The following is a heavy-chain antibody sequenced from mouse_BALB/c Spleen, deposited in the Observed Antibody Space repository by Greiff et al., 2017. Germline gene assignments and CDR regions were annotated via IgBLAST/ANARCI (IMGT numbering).Heavy chain of an antibody. Sequence: EVQVVESGGGLVQPGGSLKLSCAASGFTFSSYGMSWVRQTPDKRLELVATINSNGGSTYYPDSVKGRFTISRDNAKNTLYLQMSSLKSEDTAMYYCAREGRYDGFAYWGQGTLVTVSA. D-gene: IGHD2-14*01. V-gene: IGHV5-6-3*01. J-gene: IGHJ3*01. CDR2: INSNGGST. CDR3: AREGRYDGFAY. CDR1: GFTFSSYG.